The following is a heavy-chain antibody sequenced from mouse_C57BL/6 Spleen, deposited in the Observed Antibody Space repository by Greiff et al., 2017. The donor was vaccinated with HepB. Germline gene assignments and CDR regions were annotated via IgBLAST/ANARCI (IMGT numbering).Heavy chain of an antibody. J-gene: IGHJ1*03. V-gene: IGHV7-1*01. Sequence: EVQVVESGGGLVQSGRSLRLSCATSGFTFSDFYMEWVRQAPGKGLEWIAASRNKANDYTTEYSASVKGRFIVARDTSQSILYLQMNALRAEDTAIYDCARDFYDGYSYWYFEVWGTGTTVTVSS. CDR3: ARDFYDGYSYWYFEV. CDR2: SRNKANDYTT. D-gene: IGHD2-3*01. CDR1: GFTFSDFY.